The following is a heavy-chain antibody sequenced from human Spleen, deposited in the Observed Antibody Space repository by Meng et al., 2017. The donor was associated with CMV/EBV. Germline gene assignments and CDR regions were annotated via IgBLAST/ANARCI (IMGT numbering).Heavy chain of an antibody. CDR2: IYYSGST. D-gene: IGHD3-3*01. J-gene: IGHJ4*02. V-gene: IGHV4-34*01. Sequence: SETLSLTCAVYGGSFSGYYWSWIRQPPGKGLEWIGSIYYSGSTYYNPSLKSRVTISVDTSKNQFSLKLSSVTAADTAVYYCARDDSYDFWSGYYPNYFDYWGQGTLVTVSS. CDR3: ARDDSYDFWSGYYPNYFDY. CDR1: GGSFSGYY.